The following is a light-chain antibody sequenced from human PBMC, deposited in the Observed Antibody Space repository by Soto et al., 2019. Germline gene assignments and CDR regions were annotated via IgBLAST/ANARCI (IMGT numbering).Light chain of an antibody. CDR2: DVT. CDR1: SSDVGGYNY. CDR3: SSYTSSNTYV. J-gene: IGLJ1*01. Sequence: QAASVSGSPGQWTTISCTGTSSDVGGYNYVSWYQHHPGKAPKLMIYDVTNRPSGVSNRFSGSKSGNTASLTISGLQTEDEADYYCSSYTSSNTYVFGTGTKVTVL. V-gene: IGLV2-14*03.